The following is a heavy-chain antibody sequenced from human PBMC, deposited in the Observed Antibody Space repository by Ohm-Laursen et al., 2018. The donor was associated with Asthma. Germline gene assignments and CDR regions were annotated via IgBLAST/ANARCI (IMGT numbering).Heavy chain of an antibody. D-gene: IGHD2-2*01. J-gene: IGHJ6*02. CDR2: ISVYNGNT. CDR1: GYTFTSYG. CDR3: ARDEGDPIDAVVVPTADYYYGMDV. Sequence: GSSVKVSCKASGYTFTSYGIAWVRQAPGQGLEWMGWISVYNGNTNYAQNLQGRVTMTTDTSTSTAYMELRSLRSDDTAVYYCARDEGDPIDAVVVPTADYYYGMDVWGQGTTVTVSS. V-gene: IGHV1-18*01.